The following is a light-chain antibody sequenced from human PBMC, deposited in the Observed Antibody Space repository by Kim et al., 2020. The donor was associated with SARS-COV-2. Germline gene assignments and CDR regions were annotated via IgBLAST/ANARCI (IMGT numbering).Light chain of an antibody. V-gene: IGLV6-57*04. J-gene: IGLJ2*01. CDR1: SGSIASYY. Sequence: NFMLTQPHSVSESPGKTVSISCTRSSGSIASYYVQWYQQRPGSAPSTVIYEFDQRPSGVSNRFSGSTDTSSNSASLTISGLKTEDEADYYCQSYDDSIRVFGGGAQLTVL. CDR3: QSYDDSIRV. CDR2: EFD.